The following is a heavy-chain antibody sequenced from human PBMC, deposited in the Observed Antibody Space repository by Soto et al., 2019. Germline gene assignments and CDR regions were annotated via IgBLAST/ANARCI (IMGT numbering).Heavy chain of an antibody. CDR3: ARVYYDSSGYYYYFDY. Sequence: QVQLQESGPGLVKPSQTLSLTCTVSGGSISSGDYYWSWIRQPPGKGLEWIGYIYYSGSTYYNPPLKSRVTISVDTSKNQFSLKLSSVTAADTAVYYCARVYYDSSGYYYYFDYWGQGTLVTVSS. CDR1: GGSISSGDYY. J-gene: IGHJ4*02. V-gene: IGHV4-30-4*01. D-gene: IGHD3-22*01. CDR2: IYYSGST.